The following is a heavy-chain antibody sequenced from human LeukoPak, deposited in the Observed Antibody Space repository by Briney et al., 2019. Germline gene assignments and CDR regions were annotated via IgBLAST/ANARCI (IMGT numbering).Heavy chain of an antibody. Sequence: PSETLSLTCTGSSGTISSNHWRWIVPHPGQGLVWRGYINSSGSNNDKPSLRSLAPISVATFMTQFSLMISFATAADTAVYYSASKYYGSGSLDYWGQGNLVTVSS. D-gene: IGHD3-10*01. J-gene: IGHJ4*02. CDR1: SGTISSNH. V-gene: IGHV4-59*08. CDR3: ASKYYGSGSLDY. CDR2: INSSGSN.